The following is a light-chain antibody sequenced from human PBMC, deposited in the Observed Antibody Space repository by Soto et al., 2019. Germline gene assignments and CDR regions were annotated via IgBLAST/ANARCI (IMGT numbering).Light chain of an antibody. J-gene: IGLJ2*01. CDR2: DNN. CDR3: GTWDSSLNAGV. CDR1: SSNIGNNA. V-gene: IGLV1-51*01. Sequence: QPVLTQPPSVSDAPRQRVTISCSGSSSNIGNNAVNWYQQLPGKAPKLLIFDNNKRPSGIPDRFSGSKSGTSATLSITGLQTGDEADYYCGTWDSSLNAGVFGGGTKLTVL.